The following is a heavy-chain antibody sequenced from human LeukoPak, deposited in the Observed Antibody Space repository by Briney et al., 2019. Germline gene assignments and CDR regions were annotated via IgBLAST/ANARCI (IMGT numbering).Heavy chain of an antibody. J-gene: IGHJ4*02. V-gene: IGHV1-18*01. Sequence: ASVKVSCKASGYTFTSYGISWVRQAPGQGLEWMGWISAYNGNTNYAQKLQGRVTMTTDTSTSTAYMELMSLRSDDTAVYYCARVLGYSGYPTYFDYWGQGTLVTVSS. CDR1: GYTFTSYG. CDR2: ISAYNGNT. CDR3: ARVLGYSGYPTYFDY. D-gene: IGHD5-12*01.